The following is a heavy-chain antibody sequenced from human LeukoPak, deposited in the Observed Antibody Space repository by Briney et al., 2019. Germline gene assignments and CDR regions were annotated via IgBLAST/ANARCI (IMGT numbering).Heavy chain of an antibody. CDR2: ISWNSGSI. D-gene: IGHD5-18*01. CDR3: AKDDTAMALGYFDY. Sequence: GGSLRLSCAASGFTFDDYAMHWVRHAPGKGLEGVSGISWNSGSIGYADSVKGRFTISRDNAKNSLYLQMNSLRAEDTALYYCAKDDTAMALGYFDYWGQGTLVTVSS. J-gene: IGHJ4*02. V-gene: IGHV3-9*01. CDR1: GFTFDDYA.